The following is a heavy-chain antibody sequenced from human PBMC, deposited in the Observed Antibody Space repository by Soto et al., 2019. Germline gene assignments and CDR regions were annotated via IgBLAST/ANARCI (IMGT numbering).Heavy chain of an antibody. CDR2: IIPIFGTA. Sequence: ASVKVSCKASGGTFSSYAISWVRQAPGQGLGWMGGIIPIFGTANYAQKFQGRVTITVDESTSTAYMELSSLRSEDTAVYYCARRGYSGYDPYGMDVWGQGTTVTVSS. CDR1: GGTFSSYA. CDR3: ARRGYSGYDPYGMDV. V-gene: IGHV1-69*13. D-gene: IGHD5-12*01. J-gene: IGHJ6*02.